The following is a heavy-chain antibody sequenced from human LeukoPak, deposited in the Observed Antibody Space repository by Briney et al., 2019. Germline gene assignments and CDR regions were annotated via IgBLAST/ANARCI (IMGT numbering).Heavy chain of an antibody. CDR3: ARGAGSSSAYYYYYYYMDV. V-gene: IGHV1-8*03. J-gene: IGHJ6*03. CDR2: MNPNSGNT. D-gene: IGHD6-6*01. CDR1: GYTFTSYD. Sequence: GASVKVSCKASGYTFTSYDINWVRPATGQGLEWMGWMNPNSGNTGYAQKFQGRVIITRNTSISTAYMELSSLRSEDTAVYYCARGAGSSSAYYYYYYYMDVWGKGTTVTVSS.